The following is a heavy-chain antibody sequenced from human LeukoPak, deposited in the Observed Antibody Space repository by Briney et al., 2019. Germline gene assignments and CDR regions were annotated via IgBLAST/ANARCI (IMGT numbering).Heavy chain of an antibody. D-gene: IGHD3-3*01. CDR3: ARDFAY. J-gene: IGHJ4*02. Sequence: PGGSLRLSCAVSGFSISSYWMSWVRQAPGKGLEWVGNIKEDGSDKYYVDSVKGRFTISRDNAKNSLYLQMNSLRAEDTAVYYCARDFAYWGKGTLVTVSS. CDR2: IKEDGSDK. V-gene: IGHV3-7*05. CDR1: GFSISSYW.